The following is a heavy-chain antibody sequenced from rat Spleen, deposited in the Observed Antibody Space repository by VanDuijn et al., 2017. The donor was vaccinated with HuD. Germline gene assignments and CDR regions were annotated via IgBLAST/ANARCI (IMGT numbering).Heavy chain of an antibody. Sequence: EVQLVESGGGLVQPGRSLKLSCVASGFTFKNYWMTWIRQAPGKGLEWVASITNSAGSTYYPDSVKGRFTISRDTAENTLYLQMGSLRSEDTATYYCTRHMANPYYVMDAWGQGASVTVSS. V-gene: IGHV5-31*01. CDR3: TRHMANPYYVMDA. CDR1: GFTFKNYW. J-gene: IGHJ4*01. CDR2: ITNSAGST. D-gene: IGHD3-4*01.